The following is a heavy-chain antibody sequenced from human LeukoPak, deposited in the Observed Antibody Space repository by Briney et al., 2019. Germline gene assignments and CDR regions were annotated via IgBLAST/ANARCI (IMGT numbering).Heavy chain of an antibody. Sequence: SETLSLTCTVSGVSISSSNSYWGWIRQPPGKGLEWIGSIYYTGNTYYNASLKSRVTISVDMSKNQFSLKLSAVTAADTAVYYCARLRDYYYSYMDAWGKGTTVTISS. CDR3: ARLRDYYYSYMDA. J-gene: IGHJ6*03. CDR2: IYYTGNT. CDR1: GVSISSSNSY. V-gene: IGHV4-39*01.